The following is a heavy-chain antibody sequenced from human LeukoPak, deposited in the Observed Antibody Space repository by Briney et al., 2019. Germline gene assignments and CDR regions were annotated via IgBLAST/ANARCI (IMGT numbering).Heavy chain of an antibody. D-gene: IGHD5-24*01. V-gene: IGHV3-7*01. CDR3: ARDLTPLIQLWPRSVDYNYGMDV. J-gene: IGHJ6*02. Sequence: PGGSLRLSCAASGFTFSNYDMNWVRQAPGKGLEWVANIKEDGSEIYYVDVAKGRFTISRDNANNSLYLQMNSLGAEDTAVYYCARDLTPLIQLWPRSVDYNYGMDVWGQGTTVTVSS. CDR1: GFTFSNYD. CDR2: IKEDGSEI.